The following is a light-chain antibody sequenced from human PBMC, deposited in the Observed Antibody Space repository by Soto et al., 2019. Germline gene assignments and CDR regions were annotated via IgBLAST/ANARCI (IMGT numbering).Light chain of an antibody. CDR3: SSYTTVSTYV. V-gene: IGLV2-14*01. CDR2: DVR. J-gene: IGLJ1*01. Sequence: QSVLTQPASVSGSPGPSITISCTGNSNDVGGYNYVSWYQQHPGKAPKLMIYDVRNRPSGVSNRLSGSKSVNTASLTISGLQAEDEADYYCSSYTTVSTYVFGTGTKVTVL. CDR1: SNDVGGYNY.